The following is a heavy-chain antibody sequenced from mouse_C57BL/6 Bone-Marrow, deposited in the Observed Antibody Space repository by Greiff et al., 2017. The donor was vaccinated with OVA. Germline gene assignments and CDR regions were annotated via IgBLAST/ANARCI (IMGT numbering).Heavy chain of an antibody. CDR1: GFSLTSYA. J-gene: IGHJ4*01. D-gene: IGHD5-5*01. CDR3: AGFLPSYAMDY. Sequence: VQRVESGPGLVAPSQSLSITCTVSGFSLTSYAISWVRQPPGKGLEWLGVIWTGRGTNYNSALKSRLSISKDNSKSQVFLKMNSLQTDDTARYYCAGFLPSYAMDYWGQGTSVTVSS. CDR2: IWTGRGT. V-gene: IGHV2-9-1*01.